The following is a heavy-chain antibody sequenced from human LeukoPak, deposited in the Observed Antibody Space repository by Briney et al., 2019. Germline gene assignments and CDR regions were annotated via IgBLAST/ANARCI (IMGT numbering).Heavy chain of an antibody. CDR2: IWYDGSNK. CDR3: ARDQGGPFDY. Sequence: GGSLRLSCAASGFTFSSNGMLWVPQAPGKGLERVAVIWYDGSNKYYADSVKGRFTISRDNSKNTLYLQMNSLRAEDTAVYYCARDQGGPFDYWGQGTLVTVSS. V-gene: IGHV3-33*01. J-gene: IGHJ4*02. CDR1: GFTFSSNG.